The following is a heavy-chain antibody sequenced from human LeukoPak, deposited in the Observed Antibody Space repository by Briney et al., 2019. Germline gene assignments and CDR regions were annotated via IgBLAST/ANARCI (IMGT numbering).Heavy chain of an antibody. CDR1: GYTFTDNY. J-gene: IGHJ4*02. Sequence: ASVKVSCKASGYTFTDNYIHWVRQAPGQGLEWMGWINPRSGGTSYGQNFQGRVTVTRDTSISTAYMELSSLTSDDTAVYYCGRVAYCGSGCYYYFDYWGQGTLVTVSS. CDR2: INPRSGGT. CDR3: GRVAYCGSGCYYYFDY. D-gene: IGHD2-21*02. V-gene: IGHV1-2*02.